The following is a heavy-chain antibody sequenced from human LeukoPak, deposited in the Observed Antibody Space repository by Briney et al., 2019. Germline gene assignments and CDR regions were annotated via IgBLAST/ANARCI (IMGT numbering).Heavy chain of an antibody. CDR3: ARFYYYDSSGSDVGDAFDI. Sequence: AASVKVSCKASGYTFTSYGISWVRQAPGQGLEWMGWINTYNGNTKYAQKVQGRVTMTTDTSTTTAYMEVRSLRSDDTAVYYCARFYYYDSSGSDVGDAFDIWGQGTMVTVSS. D-gene: IGHD3-22*01. CDR1: GYTFTSYG. CDR2: INTYNGNT. V-gene: IGHV1-18*01. J-gene: IGHJ3*02.